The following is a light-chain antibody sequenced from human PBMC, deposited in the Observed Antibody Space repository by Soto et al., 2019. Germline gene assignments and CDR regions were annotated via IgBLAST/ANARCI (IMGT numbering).Light chain of an antibody. J-gene: IGKJ1*01. V-gene: IGKV3-15*01. Sequence: EIVMTQSPATLSVSPGERATLSCRASQSVCSNLAWYQQKPGQAPRLLIYGASTRATGIPARFSGSGSGTEFTLTISSLQSEDFAVYYCQQYNNWPRWTFGQGTKVEIK. CDR3: QQYNNWPRWT. CDR2: GAS. CDR1: QSVCSN.